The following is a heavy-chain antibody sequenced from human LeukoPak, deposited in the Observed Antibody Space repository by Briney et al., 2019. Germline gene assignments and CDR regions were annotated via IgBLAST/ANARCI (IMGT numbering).Heavy chain of an antibody. D-gene: IGHD2-2*01. CDR1: GFTFSIYG. Sequence: PGRSLRLSCAASGFTFSIYGMHWVRQAPGKGLEWVAVISSDGSNKYYVDSVKGRFTISRDNSKNTLYLQMNSLRAEDTAVYYCAHLLSVVDVVLVPAARGAFDMWGHGTMVTVSS. J-gene: IGHJ3*02. CDR3: AHLLSVVDVVLVPAARGAFDM. V-gene: IGHV3-30*03. CDR2: ISSDGSNK.